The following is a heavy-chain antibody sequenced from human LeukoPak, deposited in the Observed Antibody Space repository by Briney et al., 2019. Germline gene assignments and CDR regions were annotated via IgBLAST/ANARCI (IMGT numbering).Heavy chain of an antibody. V-gene: IGHV4-59*01. CDR3: ARHQLPDLYYYYYGMDV. D-gene: IGHD2-2*01. J-gene: IGHJ6*04. CDR2: IYYSGST. CDR1: GGSISSYY. Sequence: SETLSLTCTVSGGSISSYYWSWIRQPPGKGLEWIGYIYYSGSTNYNPSLKSRVTISVDTSKNQFSLKLSSVTAADTAVYYCARHQLPDLYYYYYGMDVWGKGTTVTVSP.